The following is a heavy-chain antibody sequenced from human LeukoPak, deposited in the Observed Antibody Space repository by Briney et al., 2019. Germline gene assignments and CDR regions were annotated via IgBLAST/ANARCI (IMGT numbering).Heavy chain of an antibody. D-gene: IGHD3-10*01. CDR2: INTNTGNP. V-gene: IGHV7-4-1*02. Sequence: ASVKVSCKASGYTFTSYAMNWVRQAPGQGLEWMGWINTNTGNPTYAQGFTGRFVFSLDTSVSTAYLQISSLKAEDTAVYYCAREVIWARVYDAFDIWGQGTMVTVSS. CDR1: GYTFTSYA. J-gene: IGHJ3*02. CDR3: AREVIWARVYDAFDI.